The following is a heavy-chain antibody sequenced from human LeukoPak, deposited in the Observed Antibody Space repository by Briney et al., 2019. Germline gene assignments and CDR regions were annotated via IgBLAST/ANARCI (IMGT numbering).Heavy chain of an antibody. CDR3: AREKYDYVWGSYLGGLIDY. D-gene: IGHD3-16*02. CDR2: INHSGST. V-gene: IGHV4-34*01. Sequence: PSETLSLTCAVYGGSFSGYYWSWVRQPPGKGLEWIGEINHSGSTNYNPSLRSRVTISVDTSNNQFSLKLSSVTAADTAVYYCAREKYDYVWGSYLGGLIDYWGQGTLVTVSS. J-gene: IGHJ4*02. CDR1: GGSFSGYY.